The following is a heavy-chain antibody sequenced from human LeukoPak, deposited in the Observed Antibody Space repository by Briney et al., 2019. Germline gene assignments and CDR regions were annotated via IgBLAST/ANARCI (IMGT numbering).Heavy chain of an antibody. J-gene: IGHJ4*02. CDR1: GFTFSSYA. Sequence: GRSLRLSCAASGFTFSSYAMNWVRQAPGKGLEWVSSISSSSSYIYYADSVKGRFTISRDNAKNSLYLQMNSLRAEDTAVYYCARAGIGGYDFDYWGQGTLVTVSS. CDR2: ISSSSSYI. V-gene: IGHV3-21*01. D-gene: IGHD5-12*01. CDR3: ARAGIGGYDFDY.